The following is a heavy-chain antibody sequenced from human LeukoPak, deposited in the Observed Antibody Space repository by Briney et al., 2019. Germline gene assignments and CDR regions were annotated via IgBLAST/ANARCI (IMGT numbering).Heavy chain of an antibody. CDR1: GFTFSSYS. Sequence: GGSLRLSCAASGFTFSSYSMNWVRQAPGKGLEWVSYISSSSSTIYYADSVKGRFTISRDNAKNSLYLQMNSLRDEDTAVYYCVRLGVRYPRRPTWDFDYWGQGTLVTVSS. CDR3: VRLGVRYPRRPTWDFDY. V-gene: IGHV3-48*02. J-gene: IGHJ4*02. D-gene: IGHD4-17*01. CDR2: ISSSSSTI.